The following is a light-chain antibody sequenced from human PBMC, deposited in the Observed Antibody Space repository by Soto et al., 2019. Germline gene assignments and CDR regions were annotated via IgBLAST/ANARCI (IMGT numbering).Light chain of an antibody. V-gene: IGKV3-20*01. CDR3: QQYGSSPRLT. J-gene: IGKJ4*01. Sequence: EIVLTRSPGTLSLSPGERATLSCRASQSVSSSYLAWYQQKPGQAPRLLIYGASRRATGIPDRFSGSGSGTDFTLTISRLEPEDFAVYYCQQYGSSPRLTFGGGTKVDIK. CDR1: QSVSSSY. CDR2: GAS.